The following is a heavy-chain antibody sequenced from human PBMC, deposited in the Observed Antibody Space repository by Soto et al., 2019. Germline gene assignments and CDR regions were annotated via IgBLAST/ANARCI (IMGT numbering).Heavy chain of an antibody. D-gene: IGHD5-18*01. CDR3: VRRGYSYAELRVLDV. J-gene: IGHJ6*02. CDR2: IYPGDSDI. V-gene: IGHV5-51*01. Sequence: GESLKISCQGSGFIFTTYWIGWVRQMTGKGLEWMGNIYPGDSDIRYSPSFQGQVTFSADKSISTAYLQWGSLKASDTATYYCVRRGYSYAELRVLDVWGQGTTVTVSS. CDR1: GFIFTTYW.